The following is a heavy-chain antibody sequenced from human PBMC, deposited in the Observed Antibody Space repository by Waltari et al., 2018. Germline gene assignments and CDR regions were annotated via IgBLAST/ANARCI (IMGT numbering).Heavy chain of an antibody. CDR3: ARHGGSWPTYYFDY. CDR1: GYSISSGYY. J-gene: IGHJ4*02. V-gene: IGHV4-38-2*01. CDR2: IYHSGST. Sequence: QVQLQESGPGLVKPSETLSLTCPVSGYSISSGYYWGWIRQPPGKGLEWIGSIYHSGSTYYNPSLKSRVTISVDTSKNQFSLKLSSVTAADTAVYYCARHGGSWPTYYFDYWGQGTLVTVSS. D-gene: IGHD6-13*01.